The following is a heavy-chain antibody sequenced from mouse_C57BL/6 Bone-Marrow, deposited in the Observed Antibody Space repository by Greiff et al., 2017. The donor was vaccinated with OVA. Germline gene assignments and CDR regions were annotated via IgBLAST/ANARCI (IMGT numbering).Heavy chain of an antibody. CDR2: IDPSDSET. J-gene: IGHJ4*01. Sequence: VQLQQPGAELVRPGSSVKLSCKASGYTFTSYWMHWVKQRPIQGLEWIGNIDPSDSETHYNQKFKDKATLTVDKSSSTAYMQLSSLTSEDSAVYYCARSLDYDVAMDYWGQGTSVTVSS. D-gene: IGHD2-4*01. CDR1: GYTFTSYW. V-gene: IGHV1-52*01. CDR3: ARSLDYDVAMDY.